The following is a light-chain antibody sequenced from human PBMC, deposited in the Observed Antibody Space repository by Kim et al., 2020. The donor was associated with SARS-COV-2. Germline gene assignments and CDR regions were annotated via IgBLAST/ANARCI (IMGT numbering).Light chain of an antibody. J-gene: IGKJ1*01. Sequence: PGKRATLSCRASQRVSNYLAWYQHKPGRAPRLLIYDASNRAPGVPARFSGSGYVTDFTLTISSLEPEDFAVYYCQQRSIWPQTFGQGTKVDIK. CDR1: QRVSNY. V-gene: IGKV3-11*01. CDR2: DAS. CDR3: QQRSIWPQT.